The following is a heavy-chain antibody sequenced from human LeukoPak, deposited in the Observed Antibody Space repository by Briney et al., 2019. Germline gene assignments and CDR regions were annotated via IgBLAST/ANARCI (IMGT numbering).Heavy chain of an antibody. CDR2: IYYSGST. J-gene: IGHJ5*02. CDR1: GGSISSSSYY. Sequence: SETLSLTCTVSGGSISSSSYYWGWIRQPPGKGLEWIGSIYYSGSTYYNPSLKSRVTISVDTSKNQFSLKLSSVTAADTAVYYCARECHVEGSGWYRAMINWFDPWGQGTLVTVSS. D-gene: IGHD6-19*01. V-gene: IGHV4-39*07. CDR3: ARECHVEGSGWYRAMINWFDP.